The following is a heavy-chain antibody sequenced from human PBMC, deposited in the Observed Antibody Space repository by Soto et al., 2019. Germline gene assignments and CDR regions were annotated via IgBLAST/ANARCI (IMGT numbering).Heavy chain of an antibody. J-gene: IGHJ6*02. V-gene: IGHV3-30*18. CDR2: ISYDGSNK. CDR3: AKDTTSWYYYYGMDV. D-gene: IGHD1-26*01. Sequence: QVQLVESGGGVVQPGRSLRLPCAASGFTFSSYGMHWVRQAPGKGLEWVAVISYDGSNKYYADSVKGRFTISRDNSKNTLYLQMNSLRAEDTAVYYCAKDTTSWYYYYGMDVWGQGTTVTVSS. CDR1: GFTFSSYG.